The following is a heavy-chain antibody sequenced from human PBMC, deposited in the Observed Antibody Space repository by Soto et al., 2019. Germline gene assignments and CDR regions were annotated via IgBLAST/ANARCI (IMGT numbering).Heavy chain of an antibody. V-gene: IGHV4-39*01. CDR2: IYYSVTT. CDR1: GGSITNNNYY. D-gene: IGHD3-3*01. J-gene: IGHJ5*01. Sequence: QLQLQESGPGLVKPSETLSLTCTVSGGSITNNNYYWGWVRQPPGKGLEWIANIYYSVTTYYNPSLKSRLTISADTSKNQVSLNVNSVTAADTAVYYCARLAAYDFWRGGNWIDSWGQGTLVTVSS. CDR3: ARLAAYDFWRGGNWIDS.